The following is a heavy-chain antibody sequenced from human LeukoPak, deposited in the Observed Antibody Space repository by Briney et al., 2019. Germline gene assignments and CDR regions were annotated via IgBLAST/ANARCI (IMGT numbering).Heavy chain of an antibody. CDR3: VTDLVIKGYFDY. D-gene: IGHD2-21*01. Sequence: GGSLRLSCAASGFTFSNVWMSWVRQVPGKGLEWVGRIRRKTDGETIDHAAPVKGRFTISRDDSKNTLYLQMNSLKTEDTAVYYCVTDLVIKGYFDYWGQGALVTVSS. J-gene: IGHJ4*02. V-gene: IGHV3-15*01. CDR2: IRRKTDGETI. CDR1: GFTFSNVW.